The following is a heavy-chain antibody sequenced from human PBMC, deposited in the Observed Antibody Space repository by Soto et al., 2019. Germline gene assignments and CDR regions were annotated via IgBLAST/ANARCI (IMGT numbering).Heavy chain of an antibody. CDR3: ASFSAVSDGGYDAFDI. Sequence: ASVKGSCKASGYTFTSYYMHWVRQAPGQGLEWMGIINPSGASTSYAQKFQGRATMTRDTSTSTVYMELSSRRSEDTAVYYCASFSAVSDGGYDAFDIWGQETMVTVSS. J-gene: IGHJ3*02. V-gene: IGHV1-46*01. CDR2: INPSGAST. D-gene: IGHD3-3*01. CDR1: GYTFTSYY.